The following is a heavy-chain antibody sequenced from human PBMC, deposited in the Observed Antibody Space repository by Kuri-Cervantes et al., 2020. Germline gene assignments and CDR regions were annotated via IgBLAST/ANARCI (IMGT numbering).Heavy chain of an antibody. D-gene: IGHD4-23*01. CDR2: IRYDGSNK. CDR1: RFTFSSYG. Sequence: GESLKISCAASRFTFSSYGMHWVRQAPGKGLEWVAFIRYDGSNKYYADSVKGRFTISRDNSKNTLYLQMNSLRAEDTAVYYCVKDRYGGNNRFFDLWGRGTLVTVSS. CDR3: VKDRYGGNNRFFDL. J-gene: IGHJ2*01. V-gene: IGHV3-30*02.